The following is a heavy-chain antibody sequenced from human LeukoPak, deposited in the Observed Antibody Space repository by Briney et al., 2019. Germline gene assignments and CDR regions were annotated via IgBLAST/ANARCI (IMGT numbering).Heavy chain of an antibody. V-gene: IGHV4-4*02. CDR1: GGSISSSNW. CDR3: ARANYFDY. CDR2: IYHSGST. J-gene: IGHJ4*02. Sequence: PSGTLSLTCAVSGGSISSSNWWSWVRQPPGKGLEWIGEIYHSGSTNYNPSLKSRITISLDTSKTQFSLKLSSVTAADTAVYYCARANYFDYWGQGTLVTVSS.